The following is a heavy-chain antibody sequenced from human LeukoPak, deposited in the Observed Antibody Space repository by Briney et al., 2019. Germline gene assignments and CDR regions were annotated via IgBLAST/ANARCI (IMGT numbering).Heavy chain of an antibody. CDR2: VFHTGST. D-gene: IGHD1-26*01. CDR3: ARDRGSQPFIDY. J-gene: IGHJ4*02. V-gene: IGHV4-59*01. CDR1: GGSIDTYY. Sequence: SETLSLTCTVSGGSIDTYYWNWIRQPPGKGLEWIGYVFHTGSTNYNPSLKSRVTISVDTSKNQFSLKPSSVTAADTAVYYCARDRGSQPFIDYWGQGTLVTVSS.